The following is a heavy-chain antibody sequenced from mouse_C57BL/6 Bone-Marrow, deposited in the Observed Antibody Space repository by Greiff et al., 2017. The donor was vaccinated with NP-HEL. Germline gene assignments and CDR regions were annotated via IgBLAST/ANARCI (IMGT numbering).Heavy chain of an antibody. J-gene: IGHJ4*01. Sequence: EVQLVASGGGLVQPGGSLKLSCAASGFTFSDYGMAWVRQAPRKGPEWVAFISNLAYSIYYADTVTGRFTISRENAKNTLYLEMSSLRSEDTAMYYCARQDYAMDYWGQGTSVTVSS. CDR2: ISNLAYSI. CDR1: GFTFSDYG. V-gene: IGHV5-15*01. CDR3: ARQDYAMDY.